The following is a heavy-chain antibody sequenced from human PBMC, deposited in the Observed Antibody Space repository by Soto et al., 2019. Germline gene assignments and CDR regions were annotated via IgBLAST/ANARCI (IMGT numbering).Heavy chain of an antibody. J-gene: IGHJ6*02. CDR1: GGTFSSYA. CDR2: IIPIFGTA. V-gene: IGHV1-69*13. D-gene: IGHD3-10*01. CDR3: ARDLSSPTDLRSTGSGSYRYYYYYGMDV. Sequence: ASVKVSCKASGGTFSSYAISWVRQAPGQGLEWMGGIIPIFGTANYAQKFQGRVTITADESTSTAYMELSSLRSEDTAVYYCARDLSSPTDLRSTGSGSYRYYYYYGMDVWGQGTTVTVSS.